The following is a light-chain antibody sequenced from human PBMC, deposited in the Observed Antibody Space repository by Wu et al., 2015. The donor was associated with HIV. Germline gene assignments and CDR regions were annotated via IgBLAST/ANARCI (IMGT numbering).Light chain of an antibody. V-gene: IGKV1-5*03. CDR3: QQYLSSPWT. Sequence: SVGDRVTFTCGPVRYGDYLAWYQQKPGQAPKVLIYKASNLDNGVPSRFSGSGSGTEFTLTISSLQPGDFASYHCQQYLSSPWTFGRGTKIEI. CDR1: RYGDY. CDR2: KAS. J-gene: IGKJ1*01.